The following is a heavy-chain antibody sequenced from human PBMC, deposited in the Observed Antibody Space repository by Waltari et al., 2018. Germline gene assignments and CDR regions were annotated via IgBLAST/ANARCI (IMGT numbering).Heavy chain of an antibody. CDR1: GVTFSSYA. CDR2: IRNSGDST. CDR3: ARLYYTADY. D-gene: IGHD3-22*01. V-gene: IGHV3-23*01. Sequence: ELQLLDSGGGLVQSGGSLRLSCAASGVTFSSYAMSWVRQAPGKGLELVSGIRNSGDSTDYADSVQVRFTSSRDNSKNTLYLYMNSLRAEDTAVYYCARLYYTADYWGQGTLVTVSS. J-gene: IGHJ4*02.